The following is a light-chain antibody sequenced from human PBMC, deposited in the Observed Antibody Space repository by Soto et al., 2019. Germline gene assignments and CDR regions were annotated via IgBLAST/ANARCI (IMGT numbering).Light chain of an antibody. V-gene: IGKV1-39*01. CDR2: TAS. CDR3: QQSFNTPYT. Sequence: DIQMTQSPSSLSASVGDSVTIPCRASQRINKYLNWYQQRSGRAPRLLIHTASSLHSGVPSRFSGSGSGSDFTLTISSLQPEDFATYFCQQSFNTPYTFGQGTKLEI. CDR1: QRINKY. J-gene: IGKJ2*01.